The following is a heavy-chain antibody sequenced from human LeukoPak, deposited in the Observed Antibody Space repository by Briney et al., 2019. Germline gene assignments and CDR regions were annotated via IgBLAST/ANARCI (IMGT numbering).Heavy chain of an antibody. D-gene: IGHD5-24*01. J-gene: IGHJ5*02. CDR2: ISYSGNT. Sequence: SETLSLTCTVSGGSMSGLHWSWIRPPPGKGLEWIGYISYSGNTNYNPSLKSRVTISVETSKNQFSLNLNSMTAADTAIHYCAKGDGYNPSWGQGTLVNVSS. V-gene: IGHV4-59*11. CDR1: GGSMSGLH. CDR3: AKGDGYNPS.